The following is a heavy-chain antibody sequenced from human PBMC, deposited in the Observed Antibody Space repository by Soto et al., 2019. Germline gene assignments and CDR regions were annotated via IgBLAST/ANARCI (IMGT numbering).Heavy chain of an antibody. V-gene: IGHV4-30-4*01. D-gene: IGHD5-18*01. J-gene: IGHJ6*02. Sequence: SETLSLPCTVSGGSLSSGDYYWSWIRQPPGKGLQWIGYIYYSGCTYYNPSLKSRVTISVDTSKNQFSLKLSSVTAADTAVYYCARDSVDTAMVPDYGMDVWGQGTTVTVSS. CDR2: IYYSGCT. CDR1: GGSLSSGDYY. CDR3: ARDSVDTAMVPDYGMDV.